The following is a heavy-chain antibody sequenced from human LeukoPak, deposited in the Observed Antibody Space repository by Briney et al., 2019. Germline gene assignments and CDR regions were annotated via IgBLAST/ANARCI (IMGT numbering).Heavy chain of an antibody. CDR3: ARDLVGCSGGSCYPRGRYYFDY. CDR2: ISAYNGNK. CDR1: GYTFTSYG. J-gene: IGHJ4*02. V-gene: IGHV1-18*01. Sequence: ASVNVSCKASGYTFTSYGISWVRQAPGQGVEGMGWISAYNGNKNYAQKLQGRVTMTTDTSTITAYMELRSLRSDDTAVYYCARDLVGCSGGSCYPRGRYYFDYWGQGTLVTVSS. D-gene: IGHD2-15*01.